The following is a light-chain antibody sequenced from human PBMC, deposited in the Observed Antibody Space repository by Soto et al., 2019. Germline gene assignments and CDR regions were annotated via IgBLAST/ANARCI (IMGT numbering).Light chain of an antibody. CDR1: QGLLYSDGNTY. J-gene: IGKJ5*01. CDR3: MQGTHRPIT. Sequence: DVVMTQSPLSLSVTLGQPASISFLSYQGLLYSDGNTYLNWFQQRPGQSPRRLIYKVSVRDSGVPDRFSGSGSGTDFTLKISRVEAEDVGIYYCMQGTHRPITFGQGTRLEIK. CDR2: KVS. V-gene: IGKV2-30*01.